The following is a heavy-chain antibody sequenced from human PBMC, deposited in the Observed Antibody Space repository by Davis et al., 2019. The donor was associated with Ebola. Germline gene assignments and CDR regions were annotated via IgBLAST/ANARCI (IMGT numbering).Heavy chain of an antibody. V-gene: IGHV4-30-2*01. J-gene: IGHJ5*02. CDR2: IYHSGST. Sequence: LRLSCAVSGGSISSGGYSWSWIRQPPGKGLEWIGYIYHSGSTYYNPSLKSRVTISVDRSKNQFSLKLSSVTAADTAVYYCARASPNWFDPWGQGTLVTVSS. CDR1: GGSISSGGYS. CDR3: ARASPNWFDP.